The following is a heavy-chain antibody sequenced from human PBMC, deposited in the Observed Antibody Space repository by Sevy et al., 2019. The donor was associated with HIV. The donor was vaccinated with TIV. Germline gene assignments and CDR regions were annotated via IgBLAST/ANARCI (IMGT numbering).Heavy chain of an antibody. CDR2: ISSSSSYI. V-gene: IGHV3-21*01. J-gene: IGHJ3*02. D-gene: IGHD6-19*01. CDR3: ARDAMDLAVAGPWDFDI. Sequence: GGSLRLSCAASGFTFSSYSMNWVRQAPGKGLEWVSSISSSSSYIYYGHSVKGRFTISRDNAKNSLYLQMNSLRAEDTAVYYCARDAMDLAVAGPWDFDIWGQGTMVTVSS. CDR1: GFTFSSYS.